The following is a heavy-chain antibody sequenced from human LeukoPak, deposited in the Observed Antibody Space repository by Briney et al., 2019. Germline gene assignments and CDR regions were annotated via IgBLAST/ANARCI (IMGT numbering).Heavy chain of an antibody. CDR1: GFTFSSYW. V-gene: IGHV3-7*01. CDR2: IKQDGSEK. J-gene: IGHJ4*02. D-gene: IGHD6-19*01. Sequence: WGSLTLSCAASGFTFSSYWMSWVRQAPGKGLEWVANIKQDGSEKYYVDSVKGRCTISRDNAKNSLYLQMNSLRAEDTGVYYCARDQAVAGKDHWGLGTLVTVSS. CDR3: ARDQAVAGKDH.